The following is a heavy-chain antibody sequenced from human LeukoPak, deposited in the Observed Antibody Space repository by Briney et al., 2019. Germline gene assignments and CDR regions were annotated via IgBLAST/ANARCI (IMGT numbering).Heavy chain of an antibody. J-gene: IGHJ5*02. V-gene: IGHV4-30-4*01. Sequence: PSQTLSLTCTVSGGSISRGDYYWSWIRPPPRNLLEWIGYIYYSGSTYYNPSLKSRVTISVDTSKNQFSLKLSSVTAADTAVYYCAREGVVVPAAMNGFDPWGQGTLVTVSS. D-gene: IGHD2-2*01. CDR2: IYYSGST. CDR1: GGSISRGDYY. CDR3: AREGVVVPAAMNGFDP.